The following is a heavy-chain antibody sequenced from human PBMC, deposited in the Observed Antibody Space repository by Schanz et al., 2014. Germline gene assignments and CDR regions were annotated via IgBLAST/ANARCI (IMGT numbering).Heavy chain of an antibody. Sequence: QLQLVESGGGVVQPGGSLRLSCAASGFTFSDHYMAWIRQAPGKGLEWVSIISNTGTFIYYADSVRGRFVISRDNAKNSLFLQMKGLRAEDTAVYYCVRDAYLQIRGTVFDSWGPGNLVTVSS. CDR2: ISNTGTFI. CDR3: VRDAYLQIRGTVFDS. V-gene: IGHV3-11*01. CDR1: GFTFSDHY. D-gene: IGHD1-1*01. J-gene: IGHJ4*02.